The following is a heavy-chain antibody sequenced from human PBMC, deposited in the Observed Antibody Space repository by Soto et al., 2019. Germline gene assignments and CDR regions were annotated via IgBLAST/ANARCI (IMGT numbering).Heavy chain of an antibody. D-gene: IGHD2-2*01. V-gene: IGHV5-51*01. CDR3: ARPPPQYCSSTSCPVDY. CDR1: GYSFTSYW. Sequence: PGESLKISCKGSGYSFTSYWIGWVRQMPGKGLEWMGIIYPGDSDTRYSPSFQGQVTISADKSISTAYLQWSSLKASDTAMYYCARPPPQYCSSTSCPVDYWGQGTLVTVSS. J-gene: IGHJ4*02. CDR2: IYPGDSDT.